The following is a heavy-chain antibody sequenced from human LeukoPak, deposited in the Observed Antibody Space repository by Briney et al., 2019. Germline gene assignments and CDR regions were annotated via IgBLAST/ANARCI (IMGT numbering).Heavy chain of an antibody. D-gene: IGHD4-17*01. J-gene: IGHJ4*02. Sequence: GGSLRLSCAASGFTFGSYAMSWVRQAPGKGLEWVSSISGGGGNTYYGDSVKGRFTISRDNYKNTMYLQMNSLRAEDTAVYYCAANDYGDYGMSYWGQGTLVTVSS. CDR3: AANDYGDYGMSY. CDR1: GFTFGSYA. V-gene: IGHV3-23*01. CDR2: ISGGGGNT.